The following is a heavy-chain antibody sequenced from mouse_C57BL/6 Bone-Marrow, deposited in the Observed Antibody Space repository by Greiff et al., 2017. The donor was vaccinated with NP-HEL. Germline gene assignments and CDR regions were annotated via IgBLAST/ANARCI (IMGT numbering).Heavy chain of an antibody. J-gene: IGHJ2*01. CDR3: ARADYPYYFDY. V-gene: IGHV3-1*01. D-gene: IGHD5-5*01. Sequence: ESGPGMVKPSQSLSLTCTVTGYSITSGYDWHWIRHFPGNKLEWMGYISYSGSTNYNPSLKSRISITHDTSKNHFFLKLNSVTTEDTATYYCARADYPYYFDYWGQGTTLTVSS. CDR1: GYSITSGYD. CDR2: ISYSGST.